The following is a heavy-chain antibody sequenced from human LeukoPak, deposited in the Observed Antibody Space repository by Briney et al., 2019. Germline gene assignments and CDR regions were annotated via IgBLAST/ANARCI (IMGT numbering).Heavy chain of an antibody. Sequence: ASVKVSCKASGYTLTSYGISWVRQAPGQGLEWVGWISAYNGNTNYAQKLQGRVTMTTDTSTSTAYMELRSLRSDDTAVYYCARAYDCWSGPYYYYMDVWGKGTTATVSS. CDR3: ARAYDCWSGPYYYYMDV. CDR2: ISAYNGNT. CDR1: GYTLTSYG. J-gene: IGHJ6*03. D-gene: IGHD3-3*01. V-gene: IGHV1-18*01.